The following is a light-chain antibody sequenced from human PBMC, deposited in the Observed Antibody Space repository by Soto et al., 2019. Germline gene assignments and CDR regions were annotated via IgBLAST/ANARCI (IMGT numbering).Light chain of an antibody. Sequence: VLTQPASVSGSPGQSITISCTGSSSDIGDYDYVSWYQQHPGKAPKVLISEVSNRPSGVSNRFSGSKSGNTASLTISGLQAEDEADYYCNSYATGNTRVFGTGTKATVL. CDR2: EVS. J-gene: IGLJ1*01. CDR1: SSDIGDYDY. V-gene: IGLV2-14*01. CDR3: NSYATGNTRV.